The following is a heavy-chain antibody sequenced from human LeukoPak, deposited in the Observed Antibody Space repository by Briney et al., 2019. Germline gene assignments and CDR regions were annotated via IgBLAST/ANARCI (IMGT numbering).Heavy chain of an antibody. CDR2: IKSKSDGVTT. Sequence: GGSLRLSCAASGFTFNDAWMSWVRQAPGRGLEWVGRIKSKSDGVTTDYAAPVKGRFTISRDDSKNTLYLQTNNLKTEDTAVYYCTTETRWELLFDYWGQGTLVTVSS. J-gene: IGHJ4*02. CDR1: GFTFNDAW. CDR3: TTETRWELLFDY. D-gene: IGHD1-26*01. V-gene: IGHV3-15*01.